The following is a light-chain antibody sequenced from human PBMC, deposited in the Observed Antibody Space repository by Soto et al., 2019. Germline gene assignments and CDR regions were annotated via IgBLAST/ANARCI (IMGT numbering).Light chain of an antibody. J-gene: IGKJ1*01. CDR2: WAS. CDR1: QSVLYSSNNKNY. Sequence: DIVMTQSPDSLAVSLGERATINCKSSQSVLYSSNNKNYLAWYQQKPGQPPKLLIYWASTRESGVPDRFSGSGSGTDFTLNISSLQAEDVAVYYCQQYYSTPPSVGQGTKVDIK. V-gene: IGKV4-1*01. CDR3: QQYYSTPPS.